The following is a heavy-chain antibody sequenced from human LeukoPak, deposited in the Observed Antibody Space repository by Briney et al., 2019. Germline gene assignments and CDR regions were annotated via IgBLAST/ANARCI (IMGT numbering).Heavy chain of an antibody. J-gene: IGHJ2*01. CDR3: ARDPTENWYFDL. CDR2: INPSGGST. D-gene: IGHD5-24*01. Sequence: VASVKVSCKASGYTFTSYYMHWVRQAPGQGLEWMGIINPSGGSTSYAQKFQGRVTMTRDTSTSTVYMELGSLRSEDTAVYYCARDPTENWYFDLWGRGTLVTVSS. CDR1: GYTFTSYY. V-gene: IGHV1-46*01.